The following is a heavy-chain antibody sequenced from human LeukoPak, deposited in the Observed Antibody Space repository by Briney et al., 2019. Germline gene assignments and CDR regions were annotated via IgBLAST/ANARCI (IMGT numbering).Heavy chain of an antibody. CDR3: ARSPDRGTVDY. D-gene: IGHD3-16*01. CDR2: INNDGVEK. CDR1: GFTLSSYW. Sequence: GGSLRLSCAAPGFTLSSYWMSWVRQAPGKGLEWVANINNDGVEKYYVDSVEGRFTISRDNAKNSLYLQMSSLRAEDTGVYYCARSPDRGTVDYWGQGTLVTVSS. V-gene: IGHV3-7*01. J-gene: IGHJ4*02.